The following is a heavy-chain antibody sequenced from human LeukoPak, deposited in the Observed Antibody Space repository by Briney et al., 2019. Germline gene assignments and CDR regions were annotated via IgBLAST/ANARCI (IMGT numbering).Heavy chain of an antibody. V-gene: IGHV3-74*01. CDR3: ARGRPHGNDY. CDR2: IASDGSST. Sequence: PGGSLRLSCAASGLTFSSYWMNWVRQAPGKGLVWVSRIASDGSSTTYADSVKGRFSISRDNAKNTLYLQMNSLRVEDTAVYYCARGRPHGNDYWGQGTPVTVSS. D-gene: IGHD4-23*01. J-gene: IGHJ4*02. CDR1: GLTFSSYW.